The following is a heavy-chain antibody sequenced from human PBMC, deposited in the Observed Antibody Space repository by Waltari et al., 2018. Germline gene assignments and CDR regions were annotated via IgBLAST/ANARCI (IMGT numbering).Heavy chain of an antibody. J-gene: IGHJ5*02. D-gene: IGHD3-10*01. CDR2: INHSGST. CDR1: RGSYNGYY. CDR3: ARGRGYSVVVRGVDTGFCWFDP. V-gene: IGHV4-34*01. Sequence: QVHIQQWGAGLLSPPETRTITCALYRGSYNGYYWTWIPAPPGKGLEGIGEINHSGSTNYNPSLKSRVTISIDTPRNQFSLKLSSVTAADTAVYYCARGRGYSVVVRGVDTGFCWFDPWGQGTLVTVSS.